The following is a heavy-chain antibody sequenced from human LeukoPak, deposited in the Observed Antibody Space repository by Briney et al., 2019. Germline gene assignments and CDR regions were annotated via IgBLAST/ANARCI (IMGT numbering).Heavy chain of an antibody. CDR3: ARGITYYYDSSGYFPLYYYYYYMDV. CDR1: DGSFSGYY. Sequence: SETLSLTCAVYDGSFSGYYWNWIRQPPGKGLEWIGEINDSGSTNFNPSLKNRVIISVDTSKNQFSLRLFSVTAADTAVYYCARGITYYYDSSGYFPLYYYYYYMDVWGKGTTVTISS. J-gene: IGHJ6*03. V-gene: IGHV4-34*01. CDR2: INDSGST. D-gene: IGHD3-22*01.